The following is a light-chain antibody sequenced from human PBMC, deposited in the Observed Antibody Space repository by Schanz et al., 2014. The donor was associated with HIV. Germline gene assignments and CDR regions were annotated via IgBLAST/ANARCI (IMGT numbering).Light chain of an antibody. CDR1: SSDIGSYNL. Sequence: SALTQPASVSGSPGQSITISCTGTSSDIGSYNLVSWYRQHPGEAPKLMFYEGSERPSGVSNRFSGSKSGNTASLTISGLQAEDEADYYCCSYVGSSTRCYVFGTGTKLTVL. J-gene: IGLJ1*01. CDR3: CSYVGSSTRCYV. V-gene: IGLV2-23*01. CDR2: EGS.